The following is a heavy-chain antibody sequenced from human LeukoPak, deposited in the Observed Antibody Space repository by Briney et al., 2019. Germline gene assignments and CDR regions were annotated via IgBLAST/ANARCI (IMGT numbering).Heavy chain of an antibody. J-gene: IGHJ4*02. CDR2: ITPNSGDT. Sequence: AASVKVSCKASGYTFTGYYMHWVRQAPGQGLEWMGRITPNSGDTSYAQNFQDRVTMTRDTSINTAYMELSRLRSDDTAVYYCARDSSWFGGSDYWGQGTLVTVSS. CDR1: GYTFTGYY. CDR3: ARDSSWFGGSDY. D-gene: IGHD3-10*01. V-gene: IGHV1-2*02.